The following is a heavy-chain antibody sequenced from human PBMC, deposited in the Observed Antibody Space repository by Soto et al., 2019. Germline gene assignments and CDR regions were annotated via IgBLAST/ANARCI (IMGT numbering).Heavy chain of an antibody. V-gene: IGHV3-23*01. J-gene: IGHJ4*02. CDR3: AKDVDYYDSSGPRNY. Sequence: PGGSLRLSCAASGFTFSSYAMSWVRQAPGKGLEWVSAMSGSGGSTYYADSVKGRFTISRDNSKNTLYLQMNSLRAEDTAVYYCAKDVDYYDSSGPRNYWGQGTLVTVSS. CDR2: MSGSGGST. D-gene: IGHD3-22*01. CDR1: GFTFSSYA.